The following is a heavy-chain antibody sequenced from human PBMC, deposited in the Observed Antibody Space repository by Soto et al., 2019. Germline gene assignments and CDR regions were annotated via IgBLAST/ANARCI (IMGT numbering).Heavy chain of an antibody. CDR3: AKPLSPGATAMVLFDY. CDR2: ISGSGGST. V-gene: IGHV3-23*01. D-gene: IGHD5-18*01. CDR1: GFTFSSYA. J-gene: IGHJ4*02. Sequence: GESLKISCAASGFTFSSYAMSWVRQAPGKGLEWVSAISGSGGSTYYADSVKGRFTISRDNSKNTLYLQMNSLRAEDTAVYYCAKPLSPGATAMVLFDYWGQGTLVTVSS.